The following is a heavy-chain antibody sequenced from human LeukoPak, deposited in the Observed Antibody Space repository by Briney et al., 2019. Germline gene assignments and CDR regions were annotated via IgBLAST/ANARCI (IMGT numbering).Heavy chain of an antibody. CDR2: INHSGST. Sequence: SETLSLTCAVYGGSFSGYYWSWIRQPPGKGLEWIGEINHSGSTNYNPSLKGRVTISVDTSKNQFSLKLSSVTAADTAVYYCARFPSVVVTVPWGQGTLVTLSS. CDR3: ARFPSVVVTVP. V-gene: IGHV4-34*01. D-gene: IGHD3-22*01. J-gene: IGHJ5*02. CDR1: GGSFSGYY.